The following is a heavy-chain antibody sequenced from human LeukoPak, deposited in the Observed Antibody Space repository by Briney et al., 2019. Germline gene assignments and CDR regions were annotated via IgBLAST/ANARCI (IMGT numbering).Heavy chain of an antibody. D-gene: IGHD3-22*01. CDR3: ARTAYYYDSSGYYFDY. Sequence: GGSLRPSCAASGFTFSSYAMPWVRQAPGKGLEWVAVISYDGSNKYYADSVKGQFTISRDNSKNTLYLQMNSLRAEDTAVYYCARTAYYYDSSGYYFDYWGQGTLVTVSS. CDR2: ISYDGSNK. J-gene: IGHJ4*02. CDR1: GFTFSSYA. V-gene: IGHV3-30*04.